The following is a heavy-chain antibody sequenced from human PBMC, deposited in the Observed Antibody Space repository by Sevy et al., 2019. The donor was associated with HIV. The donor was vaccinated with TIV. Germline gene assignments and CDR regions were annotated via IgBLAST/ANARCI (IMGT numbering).Heavy chain of an antibody. CDR2: IRSKTYGGTT. D-gene: IGHD6-19*01. V-gene: IGHV3-49*03. Sequence: GGSLRLSCTASGFTFGEYAMSWFRQAPGKGLEWVGFIRSKTYGGTTEYAASVKGRFTISRDDSKSIPYLQMNSLKTEDTAMYYCSREGSEGSVAQPDAFDIWGQGTMVTVSS. J-gene: IGHJ3*02. CDR1: GFTFGEYA. CDR3: SREGSEGSVAQPDAFDI.